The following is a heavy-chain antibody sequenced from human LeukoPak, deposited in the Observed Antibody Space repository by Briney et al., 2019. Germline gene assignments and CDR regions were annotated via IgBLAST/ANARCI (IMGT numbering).Heavy chain of an antibody. J-gene: IGHJ4*02. CDR3: ASFSDSSSSLTFDY. CDR1: GFTFSSYS. V-gene: IGHV3-21*01. D-gene: IGHD6-6*01. Sequence: PGGSLRLSCAASGFTFSSYSMNWVRQAPGKGLEWVSSISSSSSYIYYADSVKGRFTISRDNAKNSLYLQMNSLRAEDTAVYYCASFSDSSSSLTFDYWGQGTLVTVSS. CDR2: ISSSSSYI.